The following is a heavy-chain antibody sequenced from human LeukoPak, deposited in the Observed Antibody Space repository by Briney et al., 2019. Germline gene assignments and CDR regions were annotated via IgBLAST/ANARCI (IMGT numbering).Heavy chain of an antibody. CDR1: GYTFTSYG. Sequence: ASVKVSCKASGYTFTSYGTSWVRQAPGQGLEWMGWISAYNGNTNYAQKLQGRVTMTTDTSTSTAYMELRSLRSDDTAVYYCARDWYGDSFSNWFDPWGQGTLVTVSS. J-gene: IGHJ5*02. CDR3: ARDWYGDSFSNWFDP. CDR2: ISAYNGNT. V-gene: IGHV1-18*01. D-gene: IGHD4-17*01.